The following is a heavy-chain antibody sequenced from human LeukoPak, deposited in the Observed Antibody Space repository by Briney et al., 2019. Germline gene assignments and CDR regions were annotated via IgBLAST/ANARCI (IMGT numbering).Heavy chain of an antibody. CDR3: ARGHDYRHDP. V-gene: IGHV3-74*01. Sequence: GGSLRLSCAASGFTFSNFWMHWVRQAPGKGLVWVALIYGDGSFTRYADSVKGRFTISRDNAKNSLYLQMNSLRGEDTAVYYCARGHDYRHDPWGQGTLVTVSS. CDR2: IYGDGSFT. J-gene: IGHJ5*02. D-gene: IGHD4-11*01. CDR1: GFTFSNFW.